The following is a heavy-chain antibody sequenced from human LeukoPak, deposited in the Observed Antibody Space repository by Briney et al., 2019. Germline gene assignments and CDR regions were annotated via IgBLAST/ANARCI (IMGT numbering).Heavy chain of an antibody. CDR2: ISPSGGST. V-gene: IGHV3-23*01. D-gene: IGHD1-26*01. CDR1: GFTFSSYA. Sequence: GGPLRLPCAASGFTFSSYAMSWVRQPPGEGLDWFSTISPSGGSTFYADSVKGRFTIFRDNSKNTLYLQMNNLRVDDTAVYYCAKDPYSGSPRGFDYWGQGTLVAASS. CDR3: AKDPYSGSPRGFDY. J-gene: IGHJ4*02.